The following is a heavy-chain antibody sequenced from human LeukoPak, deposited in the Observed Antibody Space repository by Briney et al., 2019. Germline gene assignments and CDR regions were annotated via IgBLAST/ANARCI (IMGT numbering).Heavy chain of an antibody. J-gene: IGHJ4*02. CDR3: ASASYYYDSSGYYYPPYFDY. V-gene: IGHV4-59*08. CDR1: GGSISSYY. D-gene: IGHD3-22*01. CDR2: IYYSGST. Sequence: SETLSLTCTVSGGSISSYYWSWIRQPPGQGLEWIGYIYYSGSTNYNPSLKSRVTISVDTSKNQFSLKLSSVTAADTAVYYCASASYYYDSSGYYYPPYFDYWGQGTLVTVSS.